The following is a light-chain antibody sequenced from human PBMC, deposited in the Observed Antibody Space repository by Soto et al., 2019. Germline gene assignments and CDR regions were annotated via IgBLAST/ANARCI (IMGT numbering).Light chain of an antibody. V-gene: IGLV1-40*01. CDR1: SSNIGAGYD. J-gene: IGLJ1*01. CDR2: YNN. Sequence: QAVVTQPPSVSGAPGQRVTISCTGSSSNIGAGYDVHWYQQLPGTAPKLLIYYNNQRPSGVPDRFSGSRSGTSASLAIVGLRSEDEAVYYCAAWAASLGARVFGNGTKLTVL. CDR3: AAWAASLGARV.